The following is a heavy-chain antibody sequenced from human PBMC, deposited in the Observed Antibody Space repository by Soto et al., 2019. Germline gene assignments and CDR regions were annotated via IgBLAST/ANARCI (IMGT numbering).Heavy chain of an antibody. CDR1: GFSLSTNEVG. V-gene: IGHV2-5*01. D-gene: IGHD5-12*01. J-gene: IGHJ4*02. Sequence: ESGPTLVNPTQTLTLTCTFSGFSLSTNEVGVGWIRQPPGKALEWLALIYWNDDARYSPSLKNRLTITKDTSKNQVVLTMTNMDPVDTATYYCIHDGKLGYTGYERYDFWGQGILVTVVS. CDR3: IHDGKLGYTGYERYDF. CDR2: IYWNDDA.